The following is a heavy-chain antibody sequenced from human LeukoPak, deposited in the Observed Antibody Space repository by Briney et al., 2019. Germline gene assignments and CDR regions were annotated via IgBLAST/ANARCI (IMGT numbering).Heavy chain of an antibody. CDR1: GYSFTNYW. V-gene: IGHV5-51*01. Sequence: GESLKISCQASGYSFTNYWIGWVRQMPGKGLEWMGIIYPGDSDTRYSPSFQGQVTISVDKSISTAYLQWSSLRASDTAMYYCARGAADCANGICYSYNWFDPWGQGTLVTVSS. J-gene: IGHJ5*02. CDR3: ARGAADCANGICYSYNWFDP. D-gene: IGHD2-8*01. CDR2: IYPGDSDT.